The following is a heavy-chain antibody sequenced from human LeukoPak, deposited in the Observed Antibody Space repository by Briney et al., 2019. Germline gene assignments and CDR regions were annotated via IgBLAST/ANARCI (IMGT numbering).Heavy chain of an antibody. CDR3: ARTGSRYCQDY. D-gene: IGHD2-15*01. V-gene: IGHV5-51*01. CDR2: IYPNDSDT. CDR1: GYNFATYW. J-gene: IGHJ4*02. Sequence: GESLKISCKASGYNFATYWIGWVRQMPGKGLEWMGIIYPNDSDTRYSPSFQGQVTISADKSISTAYLQWGSLRASDTAIYYCARTGSRYCQDYWGQGTLVTVSS.